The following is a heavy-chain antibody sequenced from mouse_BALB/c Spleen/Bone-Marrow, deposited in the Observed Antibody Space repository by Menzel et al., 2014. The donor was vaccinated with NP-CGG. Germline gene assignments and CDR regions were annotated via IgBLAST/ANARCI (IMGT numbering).Heavy chain of an antibody. CDR3: AGWLYASCAY. CDR1: GYTFRRYW. J-gene: IGHJ3*01. D-gene: IGHD6-1*01. V-gene: IGHV1-9*01. Sequence: VKLMESGAELMKPGASVKISYKATGYTFRRYWIEWGKQRAGHGVERIGAILPGSSSINYNESFKDKATFAADTSSTAAYMHRSGLTAEDAADYYCAGWLYASCAYWGQGTLVTVSA. CDR2: ILPGSSSI.